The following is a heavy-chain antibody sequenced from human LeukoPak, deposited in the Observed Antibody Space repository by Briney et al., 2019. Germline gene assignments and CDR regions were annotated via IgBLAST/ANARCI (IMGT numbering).Heavy chain of an antibody. CDR2: ISGSGGST. J-gene: IGHJ5*02. CDR3: AKVPYSSSWYRWFDP. V-gene: IGHV3-23*01. D-gene: IGHD6-13*01. CDR1: GFTFSSYA. Sequence: GGSLRLSCAASGFTFSSYAMSWVRQAPGKGLEWVSAISGSGGSTYYADSVKGRFTISRDNSKNTLYLQMNSLRAEDTAVYYCAKVPYSSSWYRWFDPWGQGTLVTVSS.